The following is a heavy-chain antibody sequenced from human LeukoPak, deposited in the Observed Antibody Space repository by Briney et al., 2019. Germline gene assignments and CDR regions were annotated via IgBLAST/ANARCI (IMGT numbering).Heavy chain of an antibody. D-gene: IGHD5-18*01. CDR3: ATGRGYSYRQEYYFDY. CDR1: GYTFTELS. J-gene: IGHJ4*02. V-gene: IGHV1-24*01. CDR2: FDPEDGET. Sequence: GASVKVSCKVSGYTFTELSMHWVRQAPGKGLEWMGGFDPEDGETIYAQKFQGRVTMTEDTSTDTAYMELSSLRSEDTAVYYCATGRGYSYRQEYYFDYWGQGTLVTVSS.